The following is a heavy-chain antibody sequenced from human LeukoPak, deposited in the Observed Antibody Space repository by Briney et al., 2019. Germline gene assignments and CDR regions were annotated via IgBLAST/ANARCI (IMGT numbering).Heavy chain of an antibody. CDR1: AYTFTNYG. J-gene: IGHJ3*02. D-gene: IGHD6-13*01. CDR2: INPNSGAT. CDR3: ARPHRAAAGTDAFDI. Sequence: ASVKVSCKASAYTFTNYGISWVRQAPGQGLEWMGWINPNSGATNYAQKFQGRVTLTRDTSISTAYIELIRLTSDDTAVYYCARPHRAAAGTDAFDIWGQGIMVTVSS. V-gene: IGHV1-2*02.